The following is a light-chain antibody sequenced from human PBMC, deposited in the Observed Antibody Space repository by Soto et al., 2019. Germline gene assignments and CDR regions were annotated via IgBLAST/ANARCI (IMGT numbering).Light chain of an antibody. J-gene: IGLJ2*01. CDR3: GGGEDSLSGPV. CDR1: SSNIGSNY. CDR2: RNN. Sequence: QSVLTQPPSASGTPGQRVNISCSGSSSNIGSNYVYWYRQFPGTAPKLLIQRNNQRPSGVPARFSGSKSGTSASLAISGLRAEDEAEYYCGGGEDSLSGPVVGGGTKLTVL. V-gene: IGLV1-47*01.